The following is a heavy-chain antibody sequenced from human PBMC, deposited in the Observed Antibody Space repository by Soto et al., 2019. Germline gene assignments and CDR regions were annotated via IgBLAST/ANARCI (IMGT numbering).Heavy chain of an antibody. CDR2: IYSTEST. V-gene: IGHV4-31*03. CDR3: ATSDSSGKTRYYFDH. CDR1: GGSISSGSYY. J-gene: IGHJ4*02. D-gene: IGHD3-22*01. Sequence: PSLTCTVSGGSISSGSYYWSWIRQHPGKGLEWIGYIYSTESTNYNPSLKSRLSISLDMSASQFSLKLSSVTLADTAVYYCATSDSSGKTRYYFDHWGQGTLVTVSS.